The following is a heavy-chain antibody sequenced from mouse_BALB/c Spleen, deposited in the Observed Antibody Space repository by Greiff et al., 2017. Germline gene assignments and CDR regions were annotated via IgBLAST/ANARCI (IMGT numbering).Heavy chain of an antibody. CDR2: IWAGGST. Sequence: VKLMESGPGLVAPSQSLSITCTVSGFSLTSYGVHWVRQPPGKGLEWLGVIWAGGSTNYNSALMSRLSISKDNSKSQVFLKMNSLQTDDTAMYYCARGGGYGRFAYWGQGTLVTVSA. D-gene: IGHD2-2*01. J-gene: IGHJ3*01. CDR1: GFSLTSYG. CDR3: ARGGGYGRFAY. V-gene: IGHV2-9*02.